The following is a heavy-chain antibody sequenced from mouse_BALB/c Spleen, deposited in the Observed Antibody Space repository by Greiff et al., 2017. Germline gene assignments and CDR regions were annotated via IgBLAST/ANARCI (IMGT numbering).Heavy chain of an antibody. Sequence: QVQLKQSGAELARPWASVSMSCKASGYTFTSYTMHWVKQRPGQGLEWIGYINPSSGYTNYNQKFKDKATLTADKSSSTVYMELSRLTSEDSAVYFCARHEDDYGGSYFAYWGQGTLVTVSA. V-gene: IGHV1-4*01. CDR1: GYTFTSYT. J-gene: IGHJ3*01. CDR2: INPSSGYT. D-gene: IGHD1-1*01. CDR3: ARHEDDYGGSYFAY.